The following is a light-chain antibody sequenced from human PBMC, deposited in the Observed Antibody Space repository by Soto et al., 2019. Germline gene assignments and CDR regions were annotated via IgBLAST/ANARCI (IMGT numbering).Light chain of an antibody. CDR2: GDS. CDR1: SSNIGAGFD. Sequence: QSVLTQPPSVSGAAGQRVTISCTGSSSNIGAGFDVSWYQQLPGTAPKLLIFGDSNRPSGVTDRFSGSKSGASASLAISGLQAEDEADYYGQSYDSSLSGSVFGGGTKLTVL. V-gene: IGLV1-40*01. J-gene: IGLJ3*02. CDR3: QSYDSSLSGSV.